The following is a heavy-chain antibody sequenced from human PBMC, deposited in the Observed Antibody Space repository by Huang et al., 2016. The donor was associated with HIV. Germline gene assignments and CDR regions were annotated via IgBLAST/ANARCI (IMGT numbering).Heavy chain of an antibody. CDR2: INSGDSDT. J-gene: IGHJ4*02. V-gene: IGHV5-51*03. CDR3: ERRTYISRATWDD. D-gene: IGHD2-2*01. CDR1: GYSFSNYW. Sequence: EVQVVQSGAEVKKPGESLKISCKGSGYSFSNYWIGWVRERPGKGLEWMGIINSGDSDTRDSPSFEGQVTISADKSINTAYLQWSSLKASDTAIYYCERRTYISRATWDDWGQGTLVTVSS.